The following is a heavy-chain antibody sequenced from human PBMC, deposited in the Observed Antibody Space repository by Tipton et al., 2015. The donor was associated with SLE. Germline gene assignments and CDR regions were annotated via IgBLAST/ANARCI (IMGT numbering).Heavy chain of an antibody. CDR2: INHSGST. Sequence: TLSLTCAVYGGSFSGYYWSWIRQPPGKGLEWIGEINHSGSTNYNPSLKSRVTISVDTSKSQFSLKMSSVTAADTAVYYCARRSGAIFGVVIMYYYYGMDVWGQGTTVTVSS. CDR1: GGSFSGYY. CDR3: ARRSGAIFGVVIMYYYYGMDV. V-gene: IGHV4-34*01. J-gene: IGHJ6*02. D-gene: IGHD3-3*01.